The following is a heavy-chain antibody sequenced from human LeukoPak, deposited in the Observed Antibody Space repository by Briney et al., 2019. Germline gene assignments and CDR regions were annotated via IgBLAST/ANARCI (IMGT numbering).Heavy chain of an antibody. V-gene: IGHV1-8*02. J-gene: IGHJ4*02. CDR3: ATGEDYYGSGSSFDY. CDR1: GYTFTSYD. D-gene: IGHD3-10*01. Sequence: ASVKVSCKASGYTFTSYDINWVRQATGQGLEWMGWMNPNSGNTGYAQKFQGRVTMTRNTSISTAYMELSSLRSDDTAVYYCATGEDYYGSGSSFDYWGQGTLVTVSS. CDR2: MNPNSGNT.